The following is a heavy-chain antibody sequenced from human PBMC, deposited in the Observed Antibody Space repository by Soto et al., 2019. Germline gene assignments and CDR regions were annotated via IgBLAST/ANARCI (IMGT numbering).Heavy chain of an antibody. V-gene: IGHV3-7*05. J-gene: IGHJ5*02. D-gene: IGHD3-22*01. CDR3: ASDSSGYDWFDP. CDR2: IKQDGSEK. Sequence: GGSLRLSCAASGFTFSSYWMSWFRQAPGKGLEWVANIKQDGSEKYYVDSVKGRFTISRDNAKNSLYLQMNSPRAEDTAVYYCASDSSGYDWFDPWGQGTLVTVSS. CDR1: GFTFSSYW.